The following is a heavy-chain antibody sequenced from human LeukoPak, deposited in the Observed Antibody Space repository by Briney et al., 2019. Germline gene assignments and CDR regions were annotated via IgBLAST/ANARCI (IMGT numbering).Heavy chain of an antibody. CDR1: EGTFSSYA. Sequence: ASVKVSCKASEGTFSSYAISWVRQAPGQGLEWMGRIIPIFGTANYAQKFQGRVTITTDESTSTAYMELSSLRSEDTAVYYCARDPEVGYCSGGSCCGQGYWGQGTLVTVSS. CDR2: IIPIFGTA. J-gene: IGHJ4*02. CDR3: ARDPEVGYCSGGSCCGQGY. V-gene: IGHV1-69*05. D-gene: IGHD2-15*01.